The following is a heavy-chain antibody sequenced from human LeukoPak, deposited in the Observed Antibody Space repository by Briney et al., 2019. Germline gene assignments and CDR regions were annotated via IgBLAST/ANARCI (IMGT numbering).Heavy chain of an antibody. CDR1: GFTFSSYG. CDR3: AKVRKWELQTMFDY. Sequence: PGGSLRLSCAASGFTFSSYGMHWVRQAPGKGLEWVAVISYDGSNKYYADSVKGRFTISRDNSKNTLYLQMNSLRAEDTAVYYCAKVRKWELQTMFDYWGQGTLVTVSS. J-gene: IGHJ4*02. V-gene: IGHV3-30*18. D-gene: IGHD1-26*01. CDR2: ISYDGSNK.